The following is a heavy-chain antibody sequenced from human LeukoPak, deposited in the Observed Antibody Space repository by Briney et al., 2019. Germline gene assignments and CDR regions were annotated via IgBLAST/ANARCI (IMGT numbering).Heavy chain of an antibody. Sequence: GGSLRLSCAASGFTFSSYGMHWVRQAPGKGLEWVAFIRYDGSNKYYADSVKGRFTISRDNSKNTLYLQMNSLRAEDTAVYYCARAFSQYDFWSGYYGFDYWGQGTLVTVSS. CDR1: GFTFSSYG. CDR3: ARAFSQYDFWSGYYGFDY. V-gene: IGHV3-30*02. D-gene: IGHD3-3*01. J-gene: IGHJ4*02. CDR2: IRYDGSNK.